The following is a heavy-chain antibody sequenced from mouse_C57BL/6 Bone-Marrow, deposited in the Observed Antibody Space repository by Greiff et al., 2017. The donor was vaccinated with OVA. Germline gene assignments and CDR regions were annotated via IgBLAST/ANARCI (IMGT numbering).Heavy chain of an antibody. Sequence: VQLVESGPELVKPGASVKISCKASGYAFSSSWMNWVKQRPGKGLEWIGRIYPGDGDTNYNGKFKGKATLTADKSSSTAYMQLSSLTSEDSAVYFCARANDGYTWFAYWGQGTLVTVSA. J-gene: IGHJ3*01. V-gene: IGHV1-82*01. CDR1: GYAFSSSW. CDR3: ARANDGYTWFAY. D-gene: IGHD2-3*01. CDR2: IYPGDGDT.